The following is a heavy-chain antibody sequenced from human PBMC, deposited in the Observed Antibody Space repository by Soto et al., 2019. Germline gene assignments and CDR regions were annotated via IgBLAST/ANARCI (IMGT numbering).Heavy chain of an antibody. CDR3: AKENQHLVHDY. CDR1: GFTFRNYC. Sequence: GGSLRLSCAASGFTFRNYCMHWVRQAPGKGLEWVAVISHDGSDKYYADSMKGRFIISRDNSENTLFLNMNSLEPEDTAVYYCAKENQHLVHDYWGQGTLVTVSS. CDR2: ISHDGSDK. V-gene: IGHV3-30*18. D-gene: IGHD6-13*01. J-gene: IGHJ4*02.